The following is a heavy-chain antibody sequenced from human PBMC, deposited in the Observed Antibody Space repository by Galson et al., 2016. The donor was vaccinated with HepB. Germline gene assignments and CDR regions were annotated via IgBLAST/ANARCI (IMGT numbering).Heavy chain of an antibody. CDR2: IYHSGRT. CDR1: GASISSGAYS. V-gene: IGHV4-30-2*01. J-gene: IGHJ3*02. D-gene: IGHD1-1*01. CDR3: ASAPRVEPNAFDI. Sequence: TLSLTCAVSGASISSGAYSWSWIRQPPGKGLEWIGYIYHSGRTYYNPSLKSRVNISVDRSKNQFSLKLSSVTAADTAVYYCASAPRVEPNAFDIWGQGTMVTVSS.